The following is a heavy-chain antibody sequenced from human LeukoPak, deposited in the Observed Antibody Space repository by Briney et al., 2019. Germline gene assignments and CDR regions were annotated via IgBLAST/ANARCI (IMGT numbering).Heavy chain of an antibody. V-gene: IGHV3-21*01. CDR2: ISSSSSYI. CDR3: ASPYCSSTSCSASYYYYYMDV. Sequence: GGSLRLSCAASGFTFSSYSMNWVRQAPGKGLEWVSSISSSSSYIYYADSVKGRFTISRDNAKNSLYLQMNSLRAEDTAVYYCASPYCSSTSCSASYYYYYMDVWGKGTTVTVSS. D-gene: IGHD2-2*01. J-gene: IGHJ6*03. CDR1: GFTFSSYS.